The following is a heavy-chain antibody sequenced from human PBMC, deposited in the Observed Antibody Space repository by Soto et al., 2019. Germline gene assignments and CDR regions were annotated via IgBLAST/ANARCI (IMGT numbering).Heavy chain of an antibody. CDR2: IYYSGST. V-gene: IGHV4-39*01. Sequence: PSETLSLTCTVSGGSISSSSYYWGWIRQPPGKGLEWIGSIYYSGSTYYNPSLKSRVTISVDTSKNQFSLKLSSVTAADTAVYYCARHGGYCSGGSCYSDSWGQGTLVTVSS. J-gene: IGHJ4*02. CDR3: ARHGGYCSGGSCYSDS. D-gene: IGHD2-15*01. CDR1: GGSISSSSYY.